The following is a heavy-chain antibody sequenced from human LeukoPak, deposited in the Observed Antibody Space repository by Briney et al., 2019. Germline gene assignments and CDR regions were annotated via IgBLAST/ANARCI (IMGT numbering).Heavy chain of an antibody. CDR1: GFTFSNYA. J-gene: IGHJ4*02. CDR3: ARSLGYCSAGSCFPFDY. V-gene: IGHV3-7*05. D-gene: IGHD2-15*01. Sequence: PGGSLRLSCLASGFTFSNYAMSWVRQAPGKGLEWVANIKQDGSDKYYVDSVKGRFTISRDNAKNSLYLQMNSLRAEDTAVYYCARSLGYCSAGSCFPFDYWGQGTLVTVSS. CDR2: IKQDGSDK.